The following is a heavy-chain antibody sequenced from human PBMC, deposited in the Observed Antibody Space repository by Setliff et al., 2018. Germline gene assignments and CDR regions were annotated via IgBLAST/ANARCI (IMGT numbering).Heavy chain of an antibody. Sequence: PSETLSLTCIVSGGSIGSGYYWGWIRQPPGKGLEWIGSIYYSGSTNYNPSLKSRVTISLDMSKNQFSLKLSSVTAADTAVYYCARGPSSGSYSDAFDIWGQGTMVTVSS. D-gene: IGHD1-26*01. J-gene: IGHJ3*02. V-gene: IGHV4-38-2*02. CDR2: IYYSGST. CDR1: GGSIGSGYY. CDR3: ARGPSSGSYSDAFDI.